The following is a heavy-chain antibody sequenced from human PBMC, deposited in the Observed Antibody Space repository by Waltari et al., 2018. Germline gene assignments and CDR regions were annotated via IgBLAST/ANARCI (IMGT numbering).Heavy chain of an antibody. J-gene: IGHJ4*02. V-gene: IGHV3-23*01. CDR1: GFTFSSYD. CDR3: AKPSLDY. CDR2: IRGSGGST. Sequence: EVQLLESGGGLVQPGGSLRLSCAASGFTFSSYDMNWVRQAPGKGLEWVSGIRGSGGSTDYADSVKGRFTISRDNSKNTLYLQMNSLRAEDTAVYYCAKPSLDYWGQGTLVTVSS.